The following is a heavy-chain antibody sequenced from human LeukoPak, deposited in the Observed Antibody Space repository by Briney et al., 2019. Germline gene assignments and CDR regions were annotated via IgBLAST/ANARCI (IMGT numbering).Heavy chain of an antibody. CDR1: GFTFRAYW. CDR3: AGRAILAAGGTNY. Sequence: GGSLRLSCAASGFTFRAYWMSWVRQAPGKGLEWVANIKQDGSDKYYVDSVKGRFTISRDNAENSLYLQMNSLRVEDTAVYYCAGRAILAAGGTNYWGQGTLVTVSS. CDR2: IKQDGSDK. J-gene: IGHJ4*02. V-gene: IGHV3-7*01. D-gene: IGHD6-13*01.